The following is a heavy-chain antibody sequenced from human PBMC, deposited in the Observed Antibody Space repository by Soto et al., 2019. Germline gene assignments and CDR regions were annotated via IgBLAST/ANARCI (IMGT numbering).Heavy chain of an antibody. CDR1: VGSSRGYY. CDR3: ARDKITGLFDY. V-gene: IGHV4-34*01. D-gene: IGHD2-8*02. Sequence: NPSETLSLTCAAYVGSSRGYYWTWIRQPPGTGLEWIGEINHSGSTNYNPSLKSRVTISVDTSKNQFSLKLTSVTAADTAVYYCARDKITGLFDYWGQGTLVTVSS. CDR2: INHSGST. J-gene: IGHJ4*02.